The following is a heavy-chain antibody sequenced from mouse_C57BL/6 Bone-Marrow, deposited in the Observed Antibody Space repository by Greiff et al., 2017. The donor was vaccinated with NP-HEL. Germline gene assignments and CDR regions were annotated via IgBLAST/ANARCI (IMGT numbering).Heavy chain of an antibody. Sequence: VQLQQSGPVLVKPGASVKMSCKASGYTFTDYYMNWVKQSHGKSLEWIGVINPYNGGTSYNQKFKGKATLTVDKSSSTAYMELNSLTSEDSAVYYCARILRRYFDYWGQGTTLTVSS. V-gene: IGHV1-19*01. CDR1: GYTFTDYY. J-gene: IGHJ2*01. CDR3: ARILRRYFDY. D-gene: IGHD1-1*01. CDR2: INPYNGGT.